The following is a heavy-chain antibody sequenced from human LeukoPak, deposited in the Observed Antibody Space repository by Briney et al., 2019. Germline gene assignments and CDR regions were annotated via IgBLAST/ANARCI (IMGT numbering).Heavy chain of an antibody. V-gene: IGHV1-46*01. CDR2: INPSGGST. J-gene: IGHJ5*02. CDR1: GYTFTKYD. Sequence: ASVKVSCKASGYTFTKYDMNWVRQAPGQGLEWMGIINPSGGSTRYAQKFQGRVAMTRDTSTSTLYMELNSLRAEDTAVYYCARDGAAYYYDSSNWFDPWGQGTLVTVSS. D-gene: IGHD3-22*01. CDR3: ARDGAAYYYDSSNWFDP.